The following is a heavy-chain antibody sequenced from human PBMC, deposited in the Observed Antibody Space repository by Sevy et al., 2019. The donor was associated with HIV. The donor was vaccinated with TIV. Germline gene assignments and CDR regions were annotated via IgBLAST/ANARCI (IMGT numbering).Heavy chain of an antibody. CDR3: ASHGGIVDRAFDF. D-gene: IGHD2-21*01. CDR2: IYYSGST. CDR1: GVSISSSSYD. J-gene: IGHJ4*02. Sequence: SETLSLTCSVSGVSISSSSYDWGWIRQPPGKGLEWIGSIYYSGSTYYNPSLMSRVTVSVDTPKNQFSLTLRSVTAADTAVYYCASHGGIVDRAFDFWGWGTLVTVSS. V-gene: IGHV4-39*01.